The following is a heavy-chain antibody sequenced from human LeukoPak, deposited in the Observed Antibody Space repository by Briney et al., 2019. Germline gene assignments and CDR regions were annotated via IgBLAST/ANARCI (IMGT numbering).Heavy chain of an antibody. Sequence: PGGSLRLSCAASGFTFSTYGMNWVRQAPGKGLEWISYIGTSSSTIYYADSVKGRFTISRDNAKNSLYLQMNSLRDEDTAVYYCARHDYGGNSGDYWGQGTLVTVSS. V-gene: IGHV3-48*02. CDR1: GFTFSTYG. CDR2: IGTSSSTI. CDR3: ARHDYGGNSGDY. J-gene: IGHJ4*02. D-gene: IGHD4-23*01.